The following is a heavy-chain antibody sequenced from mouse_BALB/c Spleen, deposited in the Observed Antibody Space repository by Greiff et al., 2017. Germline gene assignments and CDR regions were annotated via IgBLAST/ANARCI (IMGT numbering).Heavy chain of an antibody. D-gene: IGHD2-4*01. J-gene: IGHJ2*01. CDR1: GFTFSSYA. CDR2: ISSGGST. V-gene: IGHV5-6-5*01. CDR3: ARGLGAGYDYEDDLDY. Sequence: EVMLVESGGGLVKPGGSLKLSCAASGFTFSSYAMSWVRQTPEKRLEWVASISSGGSTYYPDSVKGRFTIFRDNARNILYLQMSSLRSEDTAMYYYARGLGAGYDYEDDLDYWGQGTTLTVSS.